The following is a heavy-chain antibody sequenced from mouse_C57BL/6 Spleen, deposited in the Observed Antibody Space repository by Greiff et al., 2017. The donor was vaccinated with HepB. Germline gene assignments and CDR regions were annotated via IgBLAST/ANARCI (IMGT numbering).Heavy chain of an antibody. CDR1: GYTFTSYW. D-gene: IGHD1-1*01. V-gene: IGHV1-55*01. CDR2: IYPGSGST. J-gene: IGHJ1*03. CDR3: ARPGYGSSLWYFDV. Sequence: QVQLQQPGAELVKPGASVKMSCKASGYTFTSYWITWVKQRPGQGLEWIGDIYPGSGSTNYNEKFKSKATLTVDTSSSTAYMQLSSLTSEDSAVYYCARPGYGSSLWYFDVWGTGATVTVSS.